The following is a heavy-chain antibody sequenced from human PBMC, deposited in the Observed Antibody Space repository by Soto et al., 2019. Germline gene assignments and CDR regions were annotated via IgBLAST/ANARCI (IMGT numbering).Heavy chain of an antibody. Sequence: EVQLLESGGGLVQPGGSLRLSCTASGFSFSTHSMSWVRQAPGKGLEWVSTISGSADSTYYADYVKGRFTISRDNSKNTLYLQMNSLRAEDTAVYYCARVGIGYCSRPSCLYHFDHWGQGSLVTVSS. J-gene: IGHJ4*02. CDR1: GFSFSTHS. D-gene: IGHD2-2*03. CDR2: ISGSADST. CDR3: ARVGIGYCSRPSCLYHFDH. V-gene: IGHV3-23*01.